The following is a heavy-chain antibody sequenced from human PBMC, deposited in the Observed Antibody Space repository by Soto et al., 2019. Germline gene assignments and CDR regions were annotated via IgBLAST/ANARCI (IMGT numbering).Heavy chain of an antibody. CDR3: ARAYGSGSYLPGYFDY. V-gene: IGHV3-48*02. D-gene: IGHD3-10*01. Sequence: GGSLRLSCAASGFTFSSYSMNWVRQAPGKGLEWVSYISSSSSTIYYAGSVKGRFSISRDNAKNSMYLQMNSLRDEDTAVYYCARAYGSGSYLPGYFDYWGQGTLVTVSS. CDR1: GFTFSSYS. CDR2: ISSSSSTI. J-gene: IGHJ4*02.